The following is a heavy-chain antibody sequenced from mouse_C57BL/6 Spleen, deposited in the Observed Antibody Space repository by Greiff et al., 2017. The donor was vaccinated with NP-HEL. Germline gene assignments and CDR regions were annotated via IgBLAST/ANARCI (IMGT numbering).Heavy chain of an antibody. J-gene: IGHJ3*01. V-gene: IGHV1-64*01. Sequence: VKLQEPGAELVKPGASVKLSCKASGYTFTSYWMHWVKQRPGQGLEWIGMIHPNSGSTNYNEKFKSKATLTVDKSSSTAYMQLSSLTSEDSAVYYCARPLYDYSFFAYWGQGTLVTVSA. CDR1: GYTFTSYW. CDR3: ARPLYDYSFFAY. CDR2: IHPNSGST. D-gene: IGHD2-4*01.